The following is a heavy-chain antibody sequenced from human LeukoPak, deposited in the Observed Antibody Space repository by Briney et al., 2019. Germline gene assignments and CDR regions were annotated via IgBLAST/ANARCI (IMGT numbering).Heavy chain of an antibody. CDR2: INPSGGST. CDR1: GYTFTSYY. J-gene: IGHJ6*02. V-gene: IGHV1-46*01. CDR3: ARDQAVPPLDYYYYYGMDV. D-gene: IGHD2-2*01. Sequence: ASVKVSCKASGYTFTSYYMHWVRQAPGRGLEWMGIINPSGGSTSYAQKFQGRVTMTRDTSTSTVYMELSSLRSEDTAVYYCARDQAVPPLDYYYYYGMDVWGQRTTVTVSS.